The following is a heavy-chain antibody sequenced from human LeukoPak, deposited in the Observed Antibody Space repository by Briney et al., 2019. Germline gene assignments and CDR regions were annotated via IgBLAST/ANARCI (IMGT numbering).Heavy chain of an antibody. D-gene: IGHD3-22*01. V-gene: IGHV3-21*06. CDR3: ARDNYVSSGSNWFDP. CDR2: ISSRSSYI. CDR1: GFTFSSYS. Sequence: GGSLRLSCTVSGFTFSSYSMNWVRQAPGKGLEWVSSISSRSSYIYYADSVKGRFTISRDNAKNSLYLQMNSLRAEDTAVYYCARDNYVSSGSNWFDPWGQGTLVTVSS. J-gene: IGHJ5*02.